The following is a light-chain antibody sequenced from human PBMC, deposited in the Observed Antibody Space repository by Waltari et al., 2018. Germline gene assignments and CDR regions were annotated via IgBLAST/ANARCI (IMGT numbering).Light chain of an antibody. CDR3: QSYDSSLGASV. Sequence: QSVLTQPPSVSGAPGQRVTISCTGSSSNFGAGYDVHWYQQLPGTAPKLLIYANSKRPSGVPGRFAGCKPGTSASLAITGLQAEDEADYYCQSYDSSLGASVFGGGTNLTVL. CDR2: ANS. CDR1: SSNFGAGYD. V-gene: IGLV1-40*01. J-gene: IGLJ2*01.